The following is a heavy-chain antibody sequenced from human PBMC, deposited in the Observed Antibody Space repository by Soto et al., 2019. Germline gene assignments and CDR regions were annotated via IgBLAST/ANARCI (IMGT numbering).Heavy chain of an antibody. CDR2: INDIGTT. CDR3: ASNFGVRRFDH. CDR1: GGSFSAYY. J-gene: IGHJ5*02. Sequence: SDTLSLTCTFYGGSFSAYYCSWIRQPPGKGLEWIGEINDIGTTNYNPSLKSRVAILLDTSKNQFSLKLKSVTAADTAVYYCASNFGVRRFDHWGQGTLVTVSS. D-gene: IGHD3-10*01. V-gene: IGHV4-34*01.